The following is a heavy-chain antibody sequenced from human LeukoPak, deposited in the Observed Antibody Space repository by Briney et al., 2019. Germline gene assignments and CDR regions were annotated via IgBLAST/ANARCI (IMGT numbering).Heavy chain of an antibody. J-gene: IGHJ4*02. CDR1: GFTFSTYA. D-gene: IGHD2-2*01. CDR2: ISDSGSST. Sequence: GGSLKLSCAASGFTFSTYAMSWVRQAPGKGLQWVSSISDSGSSTYYADSVKGRFTISRDNSKNTLYLQMNSLRAEDTAVYYCAKDVGPLPVPAANAYWGQGTLVTVSS. V-gene: IGHV3-23*01. CDR3: AKDVGPLPVPAANAY.